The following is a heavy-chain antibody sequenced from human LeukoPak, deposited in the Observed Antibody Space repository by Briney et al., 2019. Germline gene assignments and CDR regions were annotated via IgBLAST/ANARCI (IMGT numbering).Heavy chain of an antibody. CDR3: ARWAPSGGFDY. CDR1: GGSVSSYY. D-gene: IGHD3-10*01. CDR2: IYYSGNT. J-gene: IGHJ4*02. V-gene: IGHV4-59*02. Sequence: PSETLSLTCTVSGGSVSSYYCSWIRQPPGKGLEWIGCIYYSGNTNYNPSLKSRVTISVDTSKNQFSLKLSSVTAADTAVYYCARWAPSGGFDYWGQGTLVTVSS.